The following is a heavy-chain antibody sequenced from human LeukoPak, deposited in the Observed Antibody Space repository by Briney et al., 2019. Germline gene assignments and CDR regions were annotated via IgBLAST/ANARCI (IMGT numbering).Heavy chain of an antibody. CDR3: ARVQXHPPNXLDI. Sequence: PGGSLRLSCAASGFTFSSYWMHWVRQAPGKGLVWVSRINSDGSSTSYADSVKGRFTISRDNAKNTLYLQMNSLRAEDTAVYYCARVQXHPPNXLDIXXXXTKVTVSS. D-gene: IGHD2-8*01. J-gene: IGHJ3*02. CDR2: INSDGSST. CDR1: GFTFSSYW. V-gene: IGHV3-74*01.